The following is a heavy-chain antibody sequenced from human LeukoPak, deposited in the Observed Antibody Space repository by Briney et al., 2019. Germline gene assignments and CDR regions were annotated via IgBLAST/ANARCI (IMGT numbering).Heavy chain of an antibody. CDR1: GFTFSDYY. D-gene: IGHD1-26*01. CDR2: ISSSGSTI. V-gene: IGHV3-11*01. CDR3: ASDEPPHFSGSYFHFEY. Sequence: GGSLRLSCAASGFTFSDYYMSWIRQAPGKGLEWVSYISSSGSTIYYADSVKGRFTISRDNAKSSLYLQMNSLRAEDTAVYYCASDEPPHFSGSYFHFEYWGQGTLVTVSS. J-gene: IGHJ4*02.